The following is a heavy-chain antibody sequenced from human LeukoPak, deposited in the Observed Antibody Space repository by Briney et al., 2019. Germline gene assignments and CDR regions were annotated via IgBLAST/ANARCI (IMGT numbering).Heavy chain of an antibody. CDR2: ISGSGGST. Sequence: PGGSLRLSCAASGFTFSSYAMSWVRQAPEKGLEWVSAISGSGGSTYYADSVKGRFTISRDNSKSTLYLQMNSLRAEDTAVYYCAKSYCGGDCNAFDYWGQGTLVTVSS. D-gene: IGHD2-21*01. CDR3: AKSYCGGDCNAFDY. V-gene: IGHV3-23*01. CDR1: GFTFSSYA. J-gene: IGHJ4*02.